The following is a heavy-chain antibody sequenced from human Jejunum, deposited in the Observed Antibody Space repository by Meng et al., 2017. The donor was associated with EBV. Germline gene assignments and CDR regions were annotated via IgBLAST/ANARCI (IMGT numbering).Heavy chain of an antibody. D-gene: IGHD4/OR15-4a*01. CDR2: NNTSGDTT. CDR1: GYIFSTYF. CDR3: ARTFGDYDAFDY. Sequence: VCLGPAGAGMKQRGDLMIFSCNASGYIFSTYFYHGVRAAPRRVLEWLGINNTSGDTTTSEKVFQGRITMSRDTSTATVYMVLSGLTSEDTAMYYGARTFGDYDAFDYWGQGTLVTVSS. V-gene: IGHV1-46*01. J-gene: IGHJ4*02.